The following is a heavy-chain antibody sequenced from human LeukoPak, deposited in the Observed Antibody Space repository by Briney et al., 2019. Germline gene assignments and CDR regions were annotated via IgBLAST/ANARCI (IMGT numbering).Heavy chain of an antibody. CDR3: ARRAGGYSHPYDY. CDR1: GFTFDDYG. Sequence: PGGSLRLSCAASGFTFDDYGMNWVRQAPGKGLEWVSLIYSGGTTYYADSVKGRFTISRDNSKNTLYLQMNSLRAEDTAVYYCARRAGGYSHPYDYWGQGILVTVSS. CDR2: IYSGGTT. J-gene: IGHJ4*02. D-gene: IGHD4-23*01. V-gene: IGHV3-53*01.